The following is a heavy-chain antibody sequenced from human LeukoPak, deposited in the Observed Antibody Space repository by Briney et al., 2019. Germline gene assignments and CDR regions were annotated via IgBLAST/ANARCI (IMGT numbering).Heavy chain of an antibody. Sequence: GGSLRLSCAASGFIFNKYAMSWVRQAPGKGLEWVSAISGSAGRTYYIDSVKGRFTISRDNSMDTLYLQMTSLRVEDTAIYYCAKYLHSEVAPGDYWGQGILVTVSS. V-gene: IGHV3-23*01. D-gene: IGHD5-12*01. CDR3: AKYLHSEVAPGDY. CDR2: ISGSAGRT. J-gene: IGHJ4*02. CDR1: GFIFNKYA.